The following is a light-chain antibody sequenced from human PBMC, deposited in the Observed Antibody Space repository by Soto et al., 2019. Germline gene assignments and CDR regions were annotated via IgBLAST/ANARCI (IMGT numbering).Light chain of an antibody. CDR3: SSYTSGSVV. J-gene: IGLJ3*02. CDR1: SGHSSYI. CDR2: FEGSGSY. Sequence: QSVLTQSSSASASLGSSVKLTCTLSSGHSSYIIVWHQQQPGKAPRYLMKFEGSGSYNKGAGVPDRFSGSSSGADRYLTISNLQSEDEADYYCSSYTSGSVVFGGGTKLTVL. V-gene: IGLV4-60*03.